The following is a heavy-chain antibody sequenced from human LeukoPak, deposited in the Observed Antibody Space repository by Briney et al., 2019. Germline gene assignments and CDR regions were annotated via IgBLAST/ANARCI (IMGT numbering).Heavy chain of an antibody. CDR1: GYTFTSYY. J-gene: IGHJ4*02. CDR2: INPSGGST. V-gene: IGHV1-46*01. D-gene: IGHD3/OR15-3a*01. Sequence: ASVKVSCKASGYTFTSYYTHWVRQAPGQGLEWMGIINPSGGSTSYAQKFQGRVTMTRDTSTSTVYMELSSLRSEDTAVYYCARAPWTGYYQDWGQGTLVTVSS. CDR3: ARAPWTGYYQD.